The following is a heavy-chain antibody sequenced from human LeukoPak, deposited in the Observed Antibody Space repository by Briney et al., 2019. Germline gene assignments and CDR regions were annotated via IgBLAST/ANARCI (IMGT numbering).Heavy chain of an antibody. CDR2: ISTDGNNE. CDR1: GFSFTMYG. CDR3: AKDKIGWAPGYVSGPLDQ. Sequence: PGGSLRLSCAASGFSFTMYGIHWVRQAPGKGLEWVAVISTDGNNEYYANSVKGRFTISRDNSKNTVYLQMTSLRTEDTAVYYCAKDKIGWAPGYVSGPLDQGGQGTLVNVDS. D-gene: IGHD6-19*01. J-gene: IGHJ4*02. V-gene: IGHV3-30*18.